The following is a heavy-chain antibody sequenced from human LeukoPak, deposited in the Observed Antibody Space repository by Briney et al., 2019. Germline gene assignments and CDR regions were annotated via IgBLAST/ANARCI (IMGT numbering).Heavy chain of an antibody. Sequence: GGSLRLSCAASGFTFSSYAMIWVRQAPGKGLEWVSISGSGDSTYYADSVKGRFTISRHNSKNTLYLQLNSLRAEDTAVYYCARHMWVLPTTFAQYYYYGMDVWGQGTTVTVSS. D-gene: IGHD2-2*03. V-gene: IGHV3-23*01. J-gene: IGHJ6*02. CDR1: GFTFSSYA. CDR2: ISGSGDST. CDR3: ARHMWVLPTTFAQYYYYGMDV.